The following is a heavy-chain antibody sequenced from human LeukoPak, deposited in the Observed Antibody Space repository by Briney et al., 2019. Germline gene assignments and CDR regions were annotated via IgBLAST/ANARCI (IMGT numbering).Heavy chain of an antibody. CDR1: GGSVSSGSYY. V-gene: IGHV4-61*01. CDR3: ARDRAWELHAFDI. J-gene: IGHJ3*02. Sequence: SETLSLTCTVSGGSVSSGSYYWSWIRQPPGKGLEWIGYIYYSGSTNYNPSLKSRVTISVDTSKNQFSLKLSSVTAADTAVYYCARDRAWELHAFDIWGQGTMVTVSS. CDR2: IYYSGST. D-gene: IGHD1-26*01.